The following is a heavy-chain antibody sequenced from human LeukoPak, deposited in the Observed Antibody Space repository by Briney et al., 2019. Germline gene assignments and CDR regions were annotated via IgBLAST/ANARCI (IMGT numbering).Heavy chain of an antibody. CDR2: IYRSGNT. CDR3: ARERKCCGNNY. V-gene: IGHV4-38-2*02. D-gene: IGHD4-23*01. Sequence: SETLSLTCAVSGYSISSGFLWGWIRQPPGKGLEWIGSIYRSGNTYYNPSLKSRITMSVDTSKNQFSLKLSSVTAADTAVYYCARERKCCGNNYWGQGTLVTVSS. CDR1: GYSISSGFL. J-gene: IGHJ4*02.